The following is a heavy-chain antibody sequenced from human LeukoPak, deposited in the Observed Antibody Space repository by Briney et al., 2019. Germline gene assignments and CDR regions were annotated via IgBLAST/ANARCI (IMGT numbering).Heavy chain of an antibody. CDR2: ISGSGGST. CDR3: AKDHYWSIDY. D-gene: IGHD3-3*01. CDR1: GFTFSSYA. V-gene: IGHV3-23*01. J-gene: IGHJ4*02. Sequence: GGSLRLSCAASGFTFSSYAMSWVRQAPGRGLEWVSAISGSGGSTYYADSVKGRFTISRDIAKNTLYLQMNSLRAEDTGVYYCAKDHYWSIDYWGRGTLVTVSS.